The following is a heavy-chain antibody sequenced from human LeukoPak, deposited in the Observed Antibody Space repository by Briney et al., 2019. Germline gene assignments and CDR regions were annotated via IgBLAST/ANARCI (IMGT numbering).Heavy chain of an antibody. J-gene: IGHJ4*02. CDR1: GGSFSGYN. Sequence: SEPLSLTCAVYGGSFSGYNWSWIRQPPGKGLEWIGEINHSGSTNYNPSLKSRVTKLVDTPKNHFSLMLRSVAAADTAVYFCARTRRSWYRGGFDYWGQGTLVTVSS. D-gene: IGHD6-13*01. V-gene: IGHV4-34*01. CDR2: INHSGST. CDR3: ARTRRSWYRGGFDY.